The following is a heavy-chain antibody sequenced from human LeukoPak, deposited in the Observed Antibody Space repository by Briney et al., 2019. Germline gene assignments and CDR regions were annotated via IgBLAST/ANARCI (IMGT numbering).Heavy chain of an antibody. J-gene: IGHJ4*02. Sequence: SETLSLTCTVSGGSISSYYWSWIRQPPGKGLEWIGSIYYSGSTNYNPSLKSRVTISVDTSKNQFSLKLSSVTAADTAVYYCARHLYTAAYSSGWSFDYWGQGTLVTVSS. D-gene: IGHD6-19*01. CDR2: IYYSGST. V-gene: IGHV4-59*08. CDR1: GGSISSYY. CDR3: ARHLYTAAYSSGWSFDY.